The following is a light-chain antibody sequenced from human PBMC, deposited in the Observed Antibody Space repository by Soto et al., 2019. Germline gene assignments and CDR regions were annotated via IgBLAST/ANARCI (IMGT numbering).Light chain of an antibody. CDR3: QQYGGLPRT. V-gene: IGKV3-20*01. CDR1: QSVTSNY. CDR2: GAS. J-gene: IGKJ1*01. Sequence: EIVLTQSPATLSLSPGERATLSCRASQSVTSNYLAWFQQKPGQAPRLLIYGASNRATGIPDRFSGSGSGTDFTLTISRLEPEDFAVYYCQQYGGLPRTFGQGTKVDIQ.